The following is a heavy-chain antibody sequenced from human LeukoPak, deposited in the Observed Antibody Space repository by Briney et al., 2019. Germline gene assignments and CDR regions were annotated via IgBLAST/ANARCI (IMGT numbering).Heavy chain of an antibody. CDR1: GFTVSSNY. J-gene: IGHJ3*02. CDR2: IYSGGST. Sequence: GGSLRLSCAASGFTVSSNYMSWVRQAPGKGLEWVSVIYSGGSTYYADSVKGRFTLSRDNSENTLYLQVNSLRAEDTAVYYCARATYGAFDIWGQGTMVTVSS. CDR3: ARATYGAFDI. D-gene: IGHD4-17*01. V-gene: IGHV3-66*01.